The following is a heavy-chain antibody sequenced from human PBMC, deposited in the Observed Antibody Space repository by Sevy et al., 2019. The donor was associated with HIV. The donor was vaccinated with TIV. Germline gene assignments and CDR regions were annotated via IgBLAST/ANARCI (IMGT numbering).Heavy chain of an antibody. CDR1: GFTFNRYS. J-gene: IGHJ1*01. Sequence: LSLTCAASGFTFNRYSMHWVRQAPGKGLEWVATISFDATNKHYPDSVKGGFTISRDNFQNSLFLQMDSLRPEDTAVYYCALERLSSDVAEYFQNWGQGTLVTVSS. D-gene: IGHD1-1*01. V-gene: IGHV3-30-3*01. CDR3: ALERLSSDVAEYFQN. CDR2: ISFDATNK.